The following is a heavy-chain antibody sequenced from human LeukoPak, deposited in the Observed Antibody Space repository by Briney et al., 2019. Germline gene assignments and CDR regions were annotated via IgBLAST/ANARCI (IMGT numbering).Heavy chain of an antibody. D-gene: IGHD2/OR15-2a*01. J-gene: IGHJ4*02. CDR1: GFTFSSYG. CDR3: AKDWQASMDISY. Sequence: GGSLRLSCAASGFTFSSYGMHWVRQAPGKGLEWVTFIGYDGSNRYYADSVKGRFTISRDNSKNTLYLQMNSLRAEDTAVYYCAKDWQASMDISYWGQGTLVTVSS. V-gene: IGHV3-30*02. CDR2: IGYDGSNR.